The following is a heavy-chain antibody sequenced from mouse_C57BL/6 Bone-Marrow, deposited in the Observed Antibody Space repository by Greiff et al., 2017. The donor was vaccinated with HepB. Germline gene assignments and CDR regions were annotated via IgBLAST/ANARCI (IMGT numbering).Heavy chain of an antibody. Sequence: VMLVESGPELVKPGASVKLSCKASGYTFTSYDINWVKQRPGQGLEWIGWIYPRDGSTKYNEKFKGKATLTVDTSSSTAYMELHSLTSEDSAVYFCARSELCYGSNYAMDYWGQGTSVTVSS. J-gene: IGHJ4*01. CDR2: IYPRDGST. CDR3: ARSELCYGSNYAMDY. V-gene: IGHV1-85*01. CDR1: GYTFTSYD. D-gene: IGHD1-1*01.